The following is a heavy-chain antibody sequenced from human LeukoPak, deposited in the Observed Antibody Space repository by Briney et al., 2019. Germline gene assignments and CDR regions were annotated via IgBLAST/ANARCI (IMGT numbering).Heavy chain of an antibody. CDR2: ISSSSSTI. V-gene: IGHV3-48*01. CDR3: ARGPSSGYYNWFDP. Sequence: TGGSLRLSCAASGFTFSRYSMNWVRQAPGKGLEWVSYISSSSSTISYADSVKGRFTISRDNAKNSLYLQMNSLRAEDTAVYYCARGPSSGYYNWFDPWGQGTLVTVSS. CDR1: GFTFSRYS. D-gene: IGHD3-22*01. J-gene: IGHJ5*02.